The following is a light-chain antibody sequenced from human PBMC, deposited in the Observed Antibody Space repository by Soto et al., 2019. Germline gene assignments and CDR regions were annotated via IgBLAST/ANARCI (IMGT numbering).Light chain of an antibody. V-gene: IGKV3-20*01. Sequence: EIVLTQSPGTLSLSPGERATLSCRASQSVSSSYLAWYQQKPGQAPRLLIYGASSRATGIPDRFSGSGSGTDSTLTISRLEPEDFAVYYCQQYGTPGAFGPGTKVDIK. J-gene: IGKJ3*01. CDR2: GAS. CDR1: QSVSSSY. CDR3: QQYGTPGA.